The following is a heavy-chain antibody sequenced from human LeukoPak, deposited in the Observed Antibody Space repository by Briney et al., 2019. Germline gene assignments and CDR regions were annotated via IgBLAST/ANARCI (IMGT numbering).Heavy chain of an antibody. CDR3: ARDSRYGSGSYYTDYGMDV. V-gene: IGHV3-66*01. CDR1: GFTVSSNY. D-gene: IGHD3-10*01. Sequence: GGSLRLSCAASGFTVSSNYMSWVRQPPGKGLEWVSVIYSGGSTYYADSVKGRFTISRDNSKNTLYLQMNSLRAEDTAVYYCARDSRYGSGSYYTDYGMDVWGQGTTVTVSS. J-gene: IGHJ6*02. CDR2: IYSGGST.